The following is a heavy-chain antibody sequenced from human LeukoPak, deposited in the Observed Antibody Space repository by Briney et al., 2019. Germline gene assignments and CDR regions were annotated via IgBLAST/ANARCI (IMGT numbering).Heavy chain of an antibody. D-gene: IGHD5-12*01. Sequence: PSETLSLTCTVSGGSISSYYWSWIRQPPGKGLEWIGYIYYSGSTNYNPSLKSRVTISVDTSKNQFSLKLSSVTAADTAVYYCARVSGYDWESFYDYWGQGTLVTVSS. CDR3: ARVSGYDWESFYDY. CDR2: IYYSGST. V-gene: IGHV4-59*01. CDR1: GGSISSYY. J-gene: IGHJ4*02.